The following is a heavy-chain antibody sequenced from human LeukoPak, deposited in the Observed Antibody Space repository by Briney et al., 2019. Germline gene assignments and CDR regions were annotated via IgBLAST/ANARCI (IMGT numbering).Heavy chain of an antibody. CDR2: VYYSGNP. Sequence: SETLSLTCTVSGGSITNYYWSWIRQPPGKGLECVGYVYYSGNPEYNPSLKSRVTISIDTSKNQFSLKLSSVTAADTAVYYCARDQYSGRFDYWGQGTLVTVPS. V-gene: IGHV4-59*01. D-gene: IGHD1-26*01. J-gene: IGHJ4*02. CDR3: ARDQYSGRFDY. CDR1: GGSITNYY.